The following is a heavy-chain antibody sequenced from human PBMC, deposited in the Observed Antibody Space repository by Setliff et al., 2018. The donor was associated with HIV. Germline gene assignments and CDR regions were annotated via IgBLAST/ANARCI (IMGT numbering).Heavy chain of an antibody. CDR2: INPGNGNT. CDR1: GGTFNIYA. D-gene: IGHD6-6*01. V-gene: IGHV1-3*01. Sequence: ASVKVSCKASGGTFNIYAIHWVRQAPGRRLEWMGWINPGNGNTKYSQKFQGRVTMTTDTSTSTAYMELSSLRSEDTAVYYCASGMEYSSSSGLDYWGQGTLVTVSS. CDR3: ASGMEYSSSSGLDY. J-gene: IGHJ4*02.